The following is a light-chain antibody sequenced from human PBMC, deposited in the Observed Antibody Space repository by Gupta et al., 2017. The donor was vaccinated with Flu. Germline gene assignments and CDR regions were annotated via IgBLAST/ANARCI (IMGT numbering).Light chain of an antibody. CDR1: SSNIGAGYD. CDR3: PSYDRSLDGGV. J-gene: IGLJ2*01. CDR2: GST. V-gene: IGLV1-40*01. Sequence: QSVLTPSPSVSGAPAPRVTISCPGSSSNIGAGYDVHWYQHLPGTAPRVLINGSTNRPSGVPDRFSGSKSGTSASLAINGLQAEDEADYHCPSYDRSLDGGVFGGGTKLTVL.